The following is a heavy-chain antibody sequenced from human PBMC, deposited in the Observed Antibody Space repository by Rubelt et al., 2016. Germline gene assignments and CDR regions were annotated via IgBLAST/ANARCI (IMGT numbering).Heavy chain of an antibody. CDR3: ARLINGYLDF. Sequence: EVQLVESGGGLLQPGGSLRLSCAASGFTFSSYGMSWVRQSPGKGLEWVSGISGSGGTTYYANSVKGRFTISRDNAKNSLYLQMNSLRAEDTAVYHCARLINGYLDFWGQGTLVTVSS. D-gene: IGHD4-17*01. J-gene: IGHJ4*02. CDR2: ISGSGGTT. CDR1: GFTFSSYG. V-gene: IGHV3-23*04.